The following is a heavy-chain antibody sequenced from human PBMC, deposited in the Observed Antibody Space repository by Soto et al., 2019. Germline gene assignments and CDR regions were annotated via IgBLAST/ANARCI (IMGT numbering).Heavy chain of an antibody. Sequence: QAQLVQSGAEVKKPGASVKVSCKTSGYTFTTFGGSWLRQAPGQGLEWMGGILTSSGATLYAQTFQGRSTMTTDTSTSKAYVELESLRSEDTAVYYCVSNTTGGADWFDPWGQGTLVTVSS. CDR3: VSNTTGGADWFDP. CDR1: GYTFTTFG. J-gene: IGHJ5*02. V-gene: IGHV1-18*01. CDR2: ILTSSGAT. D-gene: IGHD1-1*01.